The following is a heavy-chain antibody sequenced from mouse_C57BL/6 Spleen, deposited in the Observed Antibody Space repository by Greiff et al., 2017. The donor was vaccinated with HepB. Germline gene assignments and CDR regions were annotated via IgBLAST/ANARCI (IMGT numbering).Heavy chain of an antibody. D-gene: IGHD1-1*01. CDR3: ASSYYGSSHWYFDV. Sequence: EVMLVESGGGLVKPGGSLKLSCAASGFTFSSYAMSWVRQTPEKRLEWVATISDGGSYTYYPDNVKGRFTISRDNAKNNLYLQMSHLKSEDTAMYYCASSYYGSSHWYFDVWGTGTTVTVSS. J-gene: IGHJ1*03. CDR1: GFTFSSYA. CDR2: ISDGGSYT. V-gene: IGHV5-4*03.